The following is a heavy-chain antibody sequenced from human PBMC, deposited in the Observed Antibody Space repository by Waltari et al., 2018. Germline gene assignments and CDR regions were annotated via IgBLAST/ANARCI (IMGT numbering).Heavy chain of an antibody. V-gene: IGHV3-48*03. J-gene: IGHJ6*02. D-gene: IGHD3-22*01. Sequence: EVQLVESGGGLVQPGGSLRLSCAASGFTFSSYEMNWVRQAPGKGLEWVSYISSSGSTIYYADSVKGRFTITRDNAKNSLYLQINSRRTEDTAVYYCARDWFEDSSGYYYYGMDVWGQGTTVTVSS. CDR1: GFTFSSYE. CDR2: ISSSGSTI. CDR3: ARDWFEDSSGYYYYGMDV.